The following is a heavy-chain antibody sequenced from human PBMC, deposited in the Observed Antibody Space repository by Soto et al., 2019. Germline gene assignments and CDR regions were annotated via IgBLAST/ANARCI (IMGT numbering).Heavy chain of an antibody. CDR1: GGSFSGYY. CDR2: INYSGST. Sequence: TLETLSLTCAVYGGSFSGYYCSWIRQPPGKGLEWIGYINYSGSTYYNPSLKSRVTISVDTSKNQFSLKLSSVTAADTAVYYCARASSSSWYAGLDYWGQGTPVTVSS. V-gene: IGHV4-34*01. CDR3: ARASSSSWYAGLDY. D-gene: IGHD6-13*01. J-gene: IGHJ4*02.